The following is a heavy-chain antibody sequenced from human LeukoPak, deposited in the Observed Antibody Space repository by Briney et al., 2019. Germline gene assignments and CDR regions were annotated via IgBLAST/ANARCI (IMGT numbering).Heavy chain of an antibody. Sequence: GGSLRLSCAASGFTFTNHYMDWVRQAPGMGLEWIARTTDTPNAYTTAYAASVRGRFTVSRDDSKSLLHLQMSSLKTDDTAVYYCGRDTATAIDYWGRGTLVTVSS. D-gene: IGHD5-18*01. CDR3: GRDTATAIDY. V-gene: IGHV3-72*01. CDR1: GFTFTNHY. J-gene: IGHJ4*02. CDR2: TTDTPNAYTT.